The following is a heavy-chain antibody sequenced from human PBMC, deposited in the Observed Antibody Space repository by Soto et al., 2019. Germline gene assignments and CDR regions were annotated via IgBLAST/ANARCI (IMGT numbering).Heavy chain of an antibody. CDR3: CSGWHGP. CDR2: TYYRSKWYN. CDR1: GDSVSSDSAA. Sequence: SQTLSLTCAISGDSVSSDSAAWNWIRQSPSRGLEWLGRTYYRSKWYNDYAESLKGRITINPDTSKNQFSLQLNSVTPEDTAVNYCCSGWHGPWGQGTLVTVSS. V-gene: IGHV6-1*01. D-gene: IGHD6-19*01. J-gene: IGHJ5*02.